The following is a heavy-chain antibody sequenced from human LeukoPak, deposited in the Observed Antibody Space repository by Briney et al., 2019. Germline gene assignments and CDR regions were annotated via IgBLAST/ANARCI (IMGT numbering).Heavy chain of an antibody. V-gene: IGHV3-7*02. CDR3: ARAGHDYGDYDPFDY. CDR2: IKQDGSNK. Sequence: HPGGSLRLSCAASGFTFSSYWMSWVRQAPGKGLEWVAIIKQDGSNKYYADSVKGRFTISRDNSKNTLYLQMNSLRAEDTAVYYCARAGHDYGDYDPFDYWGQGTLVTVSS. D-gene: IGHD4-17*01. CDR1: GFTFSSYW. J-gene: IGHJ4*02.